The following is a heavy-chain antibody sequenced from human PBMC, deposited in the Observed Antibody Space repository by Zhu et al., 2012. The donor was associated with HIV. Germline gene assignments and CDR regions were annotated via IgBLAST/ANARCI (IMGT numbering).Heavy chain of an antibody. J-gene: IGHJ3*02. CDR1: GGSISSGDYY. CDR2: IYYSGTT. CDR3: ARKQWELLSAFDI. Sequence: QVQLQESGPGLVKPSQTLSLTCTVSGGSISSGDYYWSWVRQSPVRGLEWIGYIYYSGTTYYIPSLKSRVTISVDTSKNQFSLKLTSVTAADTAMYYCARKQWELLSAFDIWAKGQWSPX. V-gene: IGHV4-30-4*08. D-gene: IGHD1-26*01.